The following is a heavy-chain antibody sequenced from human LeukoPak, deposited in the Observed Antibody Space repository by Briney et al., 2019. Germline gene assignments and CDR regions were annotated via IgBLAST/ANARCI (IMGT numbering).Heavy chain of an antibody. J-gene: IGHJ5*02. CDR2: ISGSGGSA. V-gene: IGHV3-23*01. D-gene: IGHD3-22*01. CDR3: AKDQGHYYDSSGYFNWFDP. Sequence: GGSLRLSCAASGFTFSSYAMSWVRQAPGKGLGWVSVISGSGGSAYYADSVKGRFTISRDNSKNTLYLQMNSLRAEDTAVYYCAKDQGHYYDSSGYFNWFDPWGQGTLVTVSS. CDR1: GFTFSSYA.